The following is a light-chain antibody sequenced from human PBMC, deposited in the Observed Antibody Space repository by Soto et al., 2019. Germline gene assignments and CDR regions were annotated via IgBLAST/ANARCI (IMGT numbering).Light chain of an antibody. CDR2: DTT. CDR3: LLFYGGAVV. J-gene: IGLJ2*01. V-gene: IGLV7-46*01. CDR1: TGAVTSSHY. Sequence: QTVVTQEPSLTVSPGGTVTLTCASTTGAVTSSHYPYWFQQKPGQAPRTLIYDTTIKQYWTPARFSGSLLGGKAALTLSGAQPEDEAEYYCLLFYGGAVVFGGGTKLTVL.